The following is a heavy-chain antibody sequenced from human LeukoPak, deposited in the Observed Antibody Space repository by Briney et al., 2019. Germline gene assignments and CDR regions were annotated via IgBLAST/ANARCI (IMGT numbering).Heavy chain of an antibody. CDR3: ARSSGWFEGDS. CDR1: GFTFSGYS. V-gene: IGHV3-21*01. CDR2: ISSTGTYK. D-gene: IGHD6-19*01. J-gene: IGHJ4*02. Sequence: GGSLRLSCAASGFTFSGYSMNWVRQAPGKGLEWVSSISSTGTYKYCAGSVDGRFTISRDNADNSLYLQMNSLRAEDTAVYYCARSSGWFEGDSWGQGTLVTVSS.